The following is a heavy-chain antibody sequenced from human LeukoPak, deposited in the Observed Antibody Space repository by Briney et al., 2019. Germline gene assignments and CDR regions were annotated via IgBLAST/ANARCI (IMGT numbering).Heavy chain of an antibody. CDR1: GFTVSSNY. V-gene: IGHV3-7*01. CDR3: ARAAI. Sequence: GGSLRLSCAASGFTVSSNYMSWVRQAPGKGLEWVANIKQDGSEKYYVDSVKGRFTISRDNAKNSLYLQMNSLRAEDTAVYYCARAAIWGQGTMVTVSS. CDR2: IKQDGSEK. J-gene: IGHJ3*02.